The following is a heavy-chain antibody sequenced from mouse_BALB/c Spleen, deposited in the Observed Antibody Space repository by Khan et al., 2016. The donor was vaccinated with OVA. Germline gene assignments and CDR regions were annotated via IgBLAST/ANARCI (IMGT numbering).Heavy chain of an antibody. CDR3: TRNRGYYGSNPYFDY. CDR2: ISSGGSYT. CDR1: GFSFSSYS. J-gene: IGHJ2*01. V-gene: IGHV5-6-4*01. D-gene: IGHD1-1*01. Sequence: EVELVESGGGLVRPGGSLKLSCAASGFSFSSYSMSWVRQTPEKRLEWVATISSGGSYTYYPDSVKGRFTISRDNAKNTLYLQMSSLKSEDTARYYCTRNRGYYGSNPYFDYWGQGTTLTVSS.